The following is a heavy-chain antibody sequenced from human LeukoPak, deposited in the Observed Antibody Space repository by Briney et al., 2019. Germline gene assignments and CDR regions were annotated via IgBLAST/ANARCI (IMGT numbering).Heavy chain of an antibody. D-gene: IGHD1-1*01. V-gene: IGHV3-23*01. CDR3: AKGGSYRVQPYFDY. CDR2: IRGSGDNT. Sequence: PGGSLRLSCAASGFTFTSCTMSWVRQAPGKGLEWVSDIRGSGDNTYYADSVKGRFTISGDNSKNTLYLQMSSLRAEDTAVYFCAKGGSYRVQPYFDYWGQGALVTVSS. CDR1: GFTFTSCT. J-gene: IGHJ4*02.